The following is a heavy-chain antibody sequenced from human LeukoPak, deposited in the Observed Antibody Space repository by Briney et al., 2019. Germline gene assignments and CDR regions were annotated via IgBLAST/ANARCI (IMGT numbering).Heavy chain of an antibody. J-gene: IGHJ5*02. D-gene: IGHD3-10*01. CDR2: ISSSSSTI. Sequence: GGSLRLSCAASGFTFSSYAMSWVRQASGKGLEWVSYISSSSSTIYYADSVKGRFTISRDNSKNTLYLQMNSLRAEDTAVYYCATLDRTVVTMVRGRYNWFDPWGQGTLVTVSS. CDR3: ATLDRTVVTMVRGRYNWFDP. V-gene: IGHV3-48*01. CDR1: GFTFSSYA.